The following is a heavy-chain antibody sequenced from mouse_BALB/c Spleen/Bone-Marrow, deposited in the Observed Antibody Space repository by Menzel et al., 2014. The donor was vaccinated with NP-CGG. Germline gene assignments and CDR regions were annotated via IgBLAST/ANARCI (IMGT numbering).Heavy chain of an antibody. V-gene: IGHV1-14*01. D-gene: IGHD1-1*01. CDR3: ARERDYGDYFDY. J-gene: IGHJ2*01. CDR1: GYTFTRYV. Sequence: VHVKQSGPELVKPGASVKMSCKASGYTFTRYVIHWVRQTPGQGLDWIGYINPYNEGSKYNEKFKGEATLTSDKSSHTAYMELSSLTSDDSAVYYCARERDYGDYFDYWGQGTTLTVSS. CDR2: INPYNEGS.